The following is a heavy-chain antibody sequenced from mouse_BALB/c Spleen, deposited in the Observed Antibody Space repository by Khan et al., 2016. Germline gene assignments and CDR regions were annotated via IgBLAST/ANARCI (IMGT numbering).Heavy chain of an antibody. V-gene: IGHV5-17*02. D-gene: IGHD1-1*02. CDR3: ARMVGSYAMDY. Sequence: EVELVESGGDLVQPGGSRKLSCAASGFTFSGFGMHWVRQAPEKGLEWVAYISSGSTNIYYADTVKGRFTISRDNPKNTLFLQMTSLRSEDTAMYYCARMVGSYAMDYWGQGTSVTVSS. J-gene: IGHJ4*01. CDR1: GFTFSGFG. CDR2: ISSGSTNI.